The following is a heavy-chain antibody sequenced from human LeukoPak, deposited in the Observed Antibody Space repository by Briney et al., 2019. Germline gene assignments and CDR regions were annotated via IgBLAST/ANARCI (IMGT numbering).Heavy chain of an antibody. CDR3: ARGPHGSGSYYNQARWKYYFDY. V-gene: IGHV4-34*01. CDR1: GGSFSGYY. D-gene: IGHD3-10*01. J-gene: IGHJ4*02. Sequence: SETLSLTCAVYGGSFSGYYWSWIRQPPGKGLEWIGEINHSGSTNYNPSLKSRVTISVDTSKNQFSLKLSSVTAADTAVYYCARGPHGSGSYYNQARWKYYFDYWGQGTLVTVSS. CDR2: INHSGST.